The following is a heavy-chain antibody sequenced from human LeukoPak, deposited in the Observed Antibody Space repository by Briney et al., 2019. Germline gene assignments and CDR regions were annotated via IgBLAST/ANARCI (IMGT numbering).Heavy chain of an antibody. CDR2: ISGSGGST. V-gene: IGHV3-23*01. D-gene: IGHD4-17*01. J-gene: IGHJ4*02. CDR3: ASWPTTVTTALDY. Sequence: GGSLRLSCAASGFTFSSYAMSWVRQAPGKGLEWVSAISGSGGSTYYADSVKGRFTISRDNSKNTLYLQMNSLRAEDTAVHYCASWPTTVTTALDYWGQGTLVTVSS. CDR1: GFTFSSYA.